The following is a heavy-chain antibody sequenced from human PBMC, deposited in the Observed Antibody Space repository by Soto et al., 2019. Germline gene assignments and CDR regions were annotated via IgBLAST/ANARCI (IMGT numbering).Heavy chain of an antibody. D-gene: IGHD2-21*02. CDR3: ARLNCGGDCYRNYYYGMDV. CDR1: GGSISSSSYY. V-gene: IGHV4-39*01. CDR2: IYYSGST. Sequence: SETLSLTCTVSGGSISSSSYYWGWIRQPPGKGLEWIGSIYYSGSTYYNPSLKSRVTISVDTSKNQFSLELSSVTAADTAVYYCARLNCGGDCYRNYYYGMDVWGQGTTVTVSS. J-gene: IGHJ6*02.